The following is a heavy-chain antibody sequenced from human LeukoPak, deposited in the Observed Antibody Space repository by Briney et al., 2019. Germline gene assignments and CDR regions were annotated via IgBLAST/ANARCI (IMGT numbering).Heavy chain of an antibody. CDR1: GVMFSKYW. V-gene: IGHV3-7*01. CDR3: ATSWDY. J-gene: IGHJ4*02. CDR2: IKQDGSER. Sequence: GGSLRLSCAASGVMFSKYWMSWVRQAPGKGLEWVANIKQDGSERYYLDSVKGRFTISRDNAKNSLFLHMDSLRAEDTAVYYCATSWDYWGQGTLVTVSS.